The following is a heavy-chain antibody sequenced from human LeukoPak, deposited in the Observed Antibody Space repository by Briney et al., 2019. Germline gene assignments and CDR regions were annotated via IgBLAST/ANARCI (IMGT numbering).Heavy chain of an antibody. D-gene: IGHD1-1*01. CDR1: GFSVSRNY. CDR3: ARKTDHQTGGDY. CDR2: IYSGGST. J-gene: IGHJ4*02. Sequence: GGSLRLSCAASGFSVSRNYMTWVRQAPGEGLEWVSLIYSGGSTSYADSVKGSFTISRDNSKNTLYLQMNSLRAEDTAVYYCARKTDHQTGGDYWGQGTLVTVSS. V-gene: IGHV3-66*01.